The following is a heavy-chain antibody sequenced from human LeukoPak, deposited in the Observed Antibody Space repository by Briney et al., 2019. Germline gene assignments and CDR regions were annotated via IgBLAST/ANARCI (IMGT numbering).Heavy chain of an antibody. V-gene: IGHV3-21*01. J-gene: IGHJ6*02. CDR3: ARDHMYYYYYGMDV. CDR1: GFTFISYS. CDR2: ISSSSSYI. Sequence: GSLRLSCAASGFTFISYSMNWVRQAPGKGLEWVSSISSSSSYIYYADSVKGRFTISRDNAKNSLYLQMNSLRAEDTAVYYCARDHMYYYYYGMDVWGQGTTVTVSS.